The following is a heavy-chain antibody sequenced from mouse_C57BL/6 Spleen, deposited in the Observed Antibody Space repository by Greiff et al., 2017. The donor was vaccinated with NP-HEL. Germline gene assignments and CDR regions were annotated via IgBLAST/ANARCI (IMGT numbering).Heavy chain of an antibody. V-gene: IGHV5-15*01. D-gene: IGHD2-12*01. Sequence: DVKLQESGGGLVQPGGSLKLSCAASGFTFSDYGMAWVRQAPRKGPEWVAFISNLAYSIYYADTVTGRFTIARENAKNTLYLEISSLRSEDTAMYYCARQSTIVTASYAMDYWGQGTSVTVSS. J-gene: IGHJ4*01. CDR1: GFTFSDYG. CDR3: ARQSTIVTASYAMDY. CDR2: ISNLAYSI.